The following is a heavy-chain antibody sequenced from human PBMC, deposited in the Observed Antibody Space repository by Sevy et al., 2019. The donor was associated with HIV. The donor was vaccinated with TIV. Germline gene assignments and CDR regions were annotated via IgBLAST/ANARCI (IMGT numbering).Heavy chain of an antibody. V-gene: IGHV4-61*02. J-gene: IGHJ3*02. Sequence: SETLSLTCTVSGDSISSGDSFWSWIRQPAGRGLEWIGRIYASGRTMYNPSLKSRVTMSVDTSKNQFSLKLSSVTAADTAVYYCARDKGYSSGWYGDAFDIWGQGTMVTVSS. CDR3: ARDKGYSSGWYGDAFDI. CDR1: GDSISSGDSF. D-gene: IGHD6-19*01. CDR2: IYASGRT.